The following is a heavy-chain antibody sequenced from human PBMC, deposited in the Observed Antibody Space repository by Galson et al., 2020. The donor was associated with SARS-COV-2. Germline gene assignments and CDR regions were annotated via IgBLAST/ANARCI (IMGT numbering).Heavy chain of an antibody. CDR3: ARDNLWFGELNWFDP. Sequence: ASVKVSCKASGYTFTGYYMHWVRQAPGQGLEWMGWINPNSGGTNYAQKFQGRVTMTRDTSISTAYMELSRLRSDDTAVYYCARDNLWFGELNWFDPWGQGTLVTVSS. V-gene: IGHV1-2*02. D-gene: IGHD3-10*01. J-gene: IGHJ5*02. CDR2: INPNSGGT. CDR1: GYTFTGYY.